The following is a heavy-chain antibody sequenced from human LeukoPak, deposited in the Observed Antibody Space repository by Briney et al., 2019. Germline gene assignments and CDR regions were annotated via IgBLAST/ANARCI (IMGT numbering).Heavy chain of an antibody. CDR3: ARDYYYSVDY. CDR1: GFSFSGAW. J-gene: IGHJ4*02. D-gene: IGHD3-22*01. Sequence: PGGSLRLSCAASGFSFSGAWMHWVRQAPGKGLVWVSIIKSDGSTIYADSVKGRFTISRDNAKSTVLQMDSLRAEDTAVYYCARDYYYSVDYWGQGTLVTVSS. CDR2: IKSDGST. V-gene: IGHV3-74*01.